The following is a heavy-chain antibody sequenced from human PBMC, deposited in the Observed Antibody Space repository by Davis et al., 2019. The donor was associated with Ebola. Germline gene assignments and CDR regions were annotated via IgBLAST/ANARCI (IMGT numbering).Heavy chain of an antibody. Sequence: GGSLRLSCAASGFTFSSYAMHWVRQAPGKGLEYVSAISSNGGSTYYANSVKGRFTISRDNSKNTLYLQMNSLRAEDTAVYYCARGGPTTNYYYYGMDVWGQGTTVTVSS. CDR3: ARGGPTTNYYYYGMDV. CDR2: ISSNGGST. D-gene: IGHD4-11*01. CDR1: GFTFSSYA. J-gene: IGHJ6*02. V-gene: IGHV3-64*01.